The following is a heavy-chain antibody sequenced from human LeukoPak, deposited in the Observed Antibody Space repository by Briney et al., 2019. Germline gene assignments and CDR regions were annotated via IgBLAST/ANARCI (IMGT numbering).Heavy chain of an antibody. Sequence: GGSLRLSWAASGFTFSDYYMSWIRRAPGKGLEWVSSISSSSSYTNYADSVKGRFTISRDNAKNSLYLQMNSLRAEDTAVYYCARSRRVITFGGVIDPAVFDYWGQGTLVTVSS. J-gene: IGHJ4*02. V-gene: IGHV3-11*03. CDR2: ISSSSSYT. CDR1: GFTFSDYY. CDR3: ARSRRVITFGGVIDPAVFDY. D-gene: IGHD3-16*02.